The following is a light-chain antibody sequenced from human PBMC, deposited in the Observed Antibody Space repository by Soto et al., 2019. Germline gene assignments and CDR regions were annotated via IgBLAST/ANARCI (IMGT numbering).Light chain of an antibody. J-gene: IGKJ2*01. CDR2: KAS. CDR1: QSISSW. CDR3: QQYNSYSYT. Sequence: DIQITQSPSTLYASVGDRVTITCRANQSISSWLAWYQQKPGKAPKLLIYKASSLESGVPSRFSGSGSGTEFTLTISSLQPDDFATYYCQQYNSYSYTFGQGTKLEIK. V-gene: IGKV1-5*03.